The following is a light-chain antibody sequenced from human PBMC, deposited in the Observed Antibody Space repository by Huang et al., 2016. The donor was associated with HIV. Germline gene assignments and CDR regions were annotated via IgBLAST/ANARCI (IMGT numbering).Light chain of an antibody. CDR1: QSVRDK. CDR3: QQYESWPPLT. Sequence: EIVMTQSPDTLSVSHGERATLSCRASQSVRDKLAWYQQKPGQAPRLLLHATSTRAARVPARFSGSGYGTEFTLTISSLQSEDCGVYYCQQYESWPPLTFGGGTKVEIK. J-gene: IGKJ4*01. V-gene: IGKV3-15*01. CDR2: ATS.